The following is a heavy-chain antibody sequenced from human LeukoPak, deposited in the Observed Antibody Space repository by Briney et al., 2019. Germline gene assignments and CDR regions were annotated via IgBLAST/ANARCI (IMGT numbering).Heavy chain of an antibody. CDR1: GFTFSSYW. J-gene: IGHJ4*02. CDR3: ARGPLIAAAGTW. D-gene: IGHD6-13*01. V-gene: IGHV3-7*03. Sequence: GGSLRLSCAASGFTFSSYWMSWVRHAPGGGLEWVAKINQDGTEKAYVDSVRGRFTISRDNAKNSLFLQMNSLRAEDTAVYYCARGPLIAAAGTWWGQGTLFTVSS. CDR2: INQDGTEK.